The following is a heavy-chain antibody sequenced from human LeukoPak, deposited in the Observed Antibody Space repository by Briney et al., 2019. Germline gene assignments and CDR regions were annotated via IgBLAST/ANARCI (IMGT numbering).Heavy chain of an antibody. V-gene: IGHV3-7*01. CDR1: GFTFSSYW. D-gene: IGHD5-12*01. J-gene: IGHJ4*02. CDR3: AKALTPSGYDYGDFDY. Sequence: PGGSLRLSCAASGFTFSSYWMSWVRQAPGKGLEWVANIKQDGSEKYYVDSVKGRFTISRDNAKNSLYLQMNSLRAEDTAVYYCAKALTPSGYDYGDFDYWGQGTLVTVSS. CDR2: IKQDGSEK.